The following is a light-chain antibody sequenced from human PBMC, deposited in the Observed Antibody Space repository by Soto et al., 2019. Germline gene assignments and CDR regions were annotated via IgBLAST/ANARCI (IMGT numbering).Light chain of an antibody. CDR2: GAS. V-gene: IGKV3D-15*01. CDR3: EQSDRAPST. CDR1: QRVSSN. J-gene: IGKJ1*01. Sequence: RVIQRVSSNLAWYQQKPGQAPRLLIYGASNRATGIPDRFSGSGSGTEYALTLRSLQPEETALQICEQSDRAPSTFAQGTKVDIK.